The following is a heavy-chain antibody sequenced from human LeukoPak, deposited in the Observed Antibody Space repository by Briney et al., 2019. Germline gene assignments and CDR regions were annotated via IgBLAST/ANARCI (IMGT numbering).Heavy chain of an antibody. CDR1: GFTFSSYW. V-gene: IGHV3-7*01. J-gene: IGHJ3*02. D-gene: IGHD3-22*01. CDR2: IKQDGSEK. CDR3: ARDLYYYDSSGYYLGDAFDI. Sequence: GGSLRLSCAASGFTFSSYWMSWVRQAPGKGLEWVANIKQDGSEKYYVDSVKGRFTTSRDNAKNSLYLQMNSLRAEDTAVYYCARDLYYYDSSGYYLGDAFDIWGQGTMVTVSS.